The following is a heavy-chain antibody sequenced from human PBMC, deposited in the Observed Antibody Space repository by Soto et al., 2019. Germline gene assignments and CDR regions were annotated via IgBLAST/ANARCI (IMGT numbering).Heavy chain of an antibody. J-gene: IGHJ4*02. D-gene: IGHD3-10*01. Sequence: ASVKVSCKASGYTFTSYAMHGVRQAPGQRLEWMGWINAGNGNTKYSQKFQGRVTITRDTSASTAYMELSSLRSEDTAVYYCARSSMVRGVPYFDYWGQGTLVTVSS. CDR3: ARSSMVRGVPYFDY. CDR2: INAGNGNT. CDR1: GYTFTSYA. V-gene: IGHV1-3*01.